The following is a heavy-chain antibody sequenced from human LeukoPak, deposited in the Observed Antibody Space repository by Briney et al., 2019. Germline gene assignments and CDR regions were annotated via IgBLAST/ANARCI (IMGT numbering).Heavy chain of an antibody. CDR2: IYYSGST. Sequence: SETLSLTCTVSGGSISSYYWSWIRQPPGKGLEWLGYIYYSGSTNYNPSLKSRVTISVDTSKNQFSLKLSSVTAADTAVYYCARGSDDILTGFDYWGQGTLVTVSP. D-gene: IGHD3-9*01. J-gene: IGHJ4*02. CDR1: GGSISSYY. V-gene: IGHV4-59*01. CDR3: ARGSDDILTGFDY.